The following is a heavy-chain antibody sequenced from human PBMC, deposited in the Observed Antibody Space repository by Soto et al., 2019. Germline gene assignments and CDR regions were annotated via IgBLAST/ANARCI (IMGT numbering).Heavy chain of an antibody. Sequence: PSETLSLTCAVYGGSFSGYYWSWIRQPPGKGLEWIGEINHSGSTNYNPSLKSRVTISVDTSKNQFSLKLSSVTAADTAVYYCARRYYDFWSGYSFYYYGMDVWGQGTTVTV. CDR2: INHSGST. D-gene: IGHD3-3*01. V-gene: IGHV4-34*01. CDR1: GGSFSGYY. CDR3: ARRYYDFWSGYSFYYYGMDV. J-gene: IGHJ6*02.